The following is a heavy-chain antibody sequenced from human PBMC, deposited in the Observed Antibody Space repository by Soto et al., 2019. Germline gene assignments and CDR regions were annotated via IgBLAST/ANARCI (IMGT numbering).Heavy chain of an antibody. J-gene: IGHJ4*02. D-gene: IGHD4-17*01. CDR2: ISGTGGST. CDR3: ARGSAYSDYDLEY. CDR1: GFTFTSYA. V-gene: IGHV3-23*01. Sequence: EVQLLESGGGVVRPGGSLRLSCAASGFTFTSYAMTWVRQAPGKGLEWVSGISGTGGSTYYADSVKGRFTISRDKSKNTLYLHVNSLRAEDTAVYYCARGSAYSDYDLEYWGQGTLVTVSS.